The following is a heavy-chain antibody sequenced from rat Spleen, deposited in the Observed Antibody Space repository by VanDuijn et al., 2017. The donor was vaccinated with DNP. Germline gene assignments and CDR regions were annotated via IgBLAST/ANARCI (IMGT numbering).Heavy chain of an antibody. V-gene: IGHV5-19*01. J-gene: IGHJ2*01. Sequence: EVQLVESGGGLVQPGRSLKLSCAASGFTFSNYDMTWVRQAPTKGLEWVASISPSGGSTYYRNSVKGRFTISRDNAKSTLYLQMDSLRSEDTATYYCATQYRYNYYFDYWGQGVMVTVSS. CDR2: ISPSGGST. D-gene: IGHD1-5*01. CDR1: GFTFSNYD. CDR3: ATQYRYNYYFDY.